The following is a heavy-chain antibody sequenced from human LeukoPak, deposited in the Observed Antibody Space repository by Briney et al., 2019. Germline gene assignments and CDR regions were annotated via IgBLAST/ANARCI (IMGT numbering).Heavy chain of an antibody. CDR1: GGSFSGYY. J-gene: IGHJ4*02. D-gene: IGHD6-13*01. CDR3: ARGDTQTAAGMLY. CDR2: INHSGST. V-gene: IGHV4-34*01. Sequence: SETLSLTCAVYGGSFSGYYWSWIRQPPGKGLEWIGEINHSGSTNYNPSLKSRGTISVDTSKNPFSLKLSSVPAADTAVYYCARGDTQTAAGMLYWGQGTLVTVSS.